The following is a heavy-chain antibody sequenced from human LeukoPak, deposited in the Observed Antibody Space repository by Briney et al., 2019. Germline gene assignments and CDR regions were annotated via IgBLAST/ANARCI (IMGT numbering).Heavy chain of an antibody. J-gene: IGHJ4*02. CDR1: GFTFGDYA. Sequence: GRSLRLSCTASGFTFGDYAMSWVRQAPGKGLEWVGFIRSKAYGGTTEYAASVKGRFTISRDDSKSIAYLQMNSLKTEDTAVYYCTRALYCSGGSCWPFDYWGQGTLDTVSS. CDR3: TRALYCSGGSCWPFDY. CDR2: IRSKAYGGTT. D-gene: IGHD2-15*01. V-gene: IGHV3-49*04.